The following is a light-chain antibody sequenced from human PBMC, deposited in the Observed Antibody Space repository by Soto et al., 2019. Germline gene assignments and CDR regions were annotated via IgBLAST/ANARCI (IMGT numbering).Light chain of an antibody. V-gene: IGKV3-20*01. Sequence: EIVLTQSPGTLSLSPGERATLSCRASQSVSSTYLAWYQQKPGQAPRLLIYGASSRATGIPDRFSGSGSGTDFTLSISRLEPEDFAVYYCQQYGSSPVTFGQGTKLEIK. CDR1: QSVSSTY. CDR2: GAS. CDR3: QQYGSSPVT. J-gene: IGKJ2*01.